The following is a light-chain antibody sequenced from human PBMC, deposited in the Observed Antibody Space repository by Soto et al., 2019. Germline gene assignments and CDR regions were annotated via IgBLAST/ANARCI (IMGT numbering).Light chain of an antibody. CDR1: QGISSW. CDR3: LQANSFPPYT. CDR2: AAS. V-gene: IGKV1-12*01. Sequence: DLQMTQSPSSVSASVGDRVTITCRASQGISSWLGWYQQKPGKAPKLLIYAASSLQSGVPSRFSGSGSGTDFTLTISSLQPEDFATYYCLQANSFPPYTFGQGTKLEIK. J-gene: IGKJ2*01.